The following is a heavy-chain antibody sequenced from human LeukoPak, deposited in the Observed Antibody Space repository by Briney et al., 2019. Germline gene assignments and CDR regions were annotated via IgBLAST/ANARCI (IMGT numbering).Heavy chain of an antibody. CDR1: GYTFTGYY. J-gene: IGHJ3*02. CDR2: INPNSGGT. V-gene: IGHV1-2*02. Sequence: ASVKVSCKASGYTFTGYYMHWVRQAPGQGLEWMGWINPNSGGTDYAQKFQGRVTMTRDTSISTAYMELSRLRSDDTAVYYCARVLKFPAAFDIWGQGTMVTVSS. CDR3: ARVLKFPAAFDI.